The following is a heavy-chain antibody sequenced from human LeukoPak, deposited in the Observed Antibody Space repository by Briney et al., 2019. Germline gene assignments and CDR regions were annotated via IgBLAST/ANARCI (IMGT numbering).Heavy chain of an antibody. CDR1: GFTFSGSA. Sequence: PGGSLRLSCAAPGFTFSGSAMHWVRQASGKGLEWVGRIRSKANSYATAYAASVKGRFTISRDDSKNTAYLQMNSLKTEDTAVYYCTRPLAYCGGDCSTDYWGQGTLVTVSS. CDR2: IRSKANSYAT. V-gene: IGHV3-73*01. D-gene: IGHD2-21*02. CDR3: TRPLAYCGGDCSTDY. J-gene: IGHJ4*02.